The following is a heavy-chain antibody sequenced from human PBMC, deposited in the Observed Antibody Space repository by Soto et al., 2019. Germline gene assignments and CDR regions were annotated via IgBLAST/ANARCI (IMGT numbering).Heavy chain of an antibody. Sequence: QLVESGGALVQPGESLKLSCAASGFSFSGSAIQWVRQAPGKGLEWVGRIRTDANTYATAYAASVTGRFTISRDDSRNTAYVQMNSLKTEDTAVYFCTRRQFYYFGLDVWGQGTTVIVSS. CDR3: TRRQFYYFGLDV. J-gene: IGHJ6*02. CDR2: IRTDANTYAT. V-gene: IGHV3-73*02. CDR1: GFSFSGSA. D-gene: IGHD6-19*01.